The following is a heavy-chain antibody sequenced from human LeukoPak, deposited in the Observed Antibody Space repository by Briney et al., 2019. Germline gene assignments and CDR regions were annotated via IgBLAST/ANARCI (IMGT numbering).Heavy chain of an antibody. CDR2: IYTSGST. J-gene: IGHJ5*02. V-gene: IGHV4-4*07. Sequence: KPSETLSLTCTVSGGSISSYYWSWIRQPAGKGLEWIGRIYTSGSTNYNPSLKSRVTMSVDTSKNQFSLKLSSVTAADTAVYYCARDAYSSSSDWFDPWGQGTLVTVSS. CDR3: ARDAYSSSSDWFDP. D-gene: IGHD6-6*01. CDR1: GGSISSYY.